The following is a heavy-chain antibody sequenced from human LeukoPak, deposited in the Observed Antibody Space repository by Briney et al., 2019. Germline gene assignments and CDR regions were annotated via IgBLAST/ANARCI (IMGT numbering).Heavy chain of an antibody. Sequence: PSETLSLTCTVSGGSISSGDYYWSWIRQPPGKGLEWIAYMYYSGSTYYNPSLKSRVAMSADTSKNQLSLKLSSVTAADTAVYYCARPYYYDSRIDPWGQGILVTVSS. CDR3: ARPYYYDSRIDP. CDR1: GGSISSGDYY. V-gene: IGHV4-30-4*01. J-gene: IGHJ5*02. CDR2: MYYSGST. D-gene: IGHD3-22*01.